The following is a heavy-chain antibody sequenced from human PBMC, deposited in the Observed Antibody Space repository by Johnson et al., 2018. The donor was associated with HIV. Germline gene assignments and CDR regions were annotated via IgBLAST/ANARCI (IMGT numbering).Heavy chain of an antibody. D-gene: IGHD1-26*01. CDR3: AARGSGSYYVLLGAFDI. V-gene: IGHV3-23*01. CDR1: GFTFSSYA. Sequence: VQLMESGGGLVQPGGSLRLSCAASGFTFSSYAMSWVRQAPGKGLEWVSAISGSGGSTYYADSVKGRFTISRDNSKNTLYLQMNSLRAEDTAVYYCAARGSGSYYVLLGAFDIWGQGTMVTVSS. J-gene: IGHJ3*02. CDR2: ISGSGGST.